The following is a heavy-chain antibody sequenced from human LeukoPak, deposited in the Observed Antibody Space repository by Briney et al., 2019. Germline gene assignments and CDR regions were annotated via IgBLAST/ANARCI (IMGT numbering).Heavy chain of an antibody. D-gene: IGHD3-10*02. J-gene: IGHJ6*04. CDR3: AELGITMIGGV. CDR1: GFTFSTYD. V-gene: IGHV3-48*03. CDR2: ISSSGSTI. Sequence: GGSLRLSCAASGFTFSTYDMHWVRQAPGKGLEWVSYISSSGSTIYYADSVKGRFTISRDNAKNSLHLQMNSLRAEDTAVYYCAELGITMIGGVWGKGTTVTISS.